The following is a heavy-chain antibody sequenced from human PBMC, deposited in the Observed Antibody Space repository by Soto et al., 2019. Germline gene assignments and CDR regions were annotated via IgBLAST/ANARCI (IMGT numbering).Heavy chain of an antibody. CDR3: ARHTGDRIHYRWFDP. J-gene: IGHJ5*02. D-gene: IGHD1-26*01. CDR2: IYYTGSD. CDR1: GGSIRGSSYY. Sequence: PSETLSLTCSVSGGSIRGSSYYWAWIRQPPGKGLEWIGSIYYTGSDDYNPSLKSQFTISVETSNNQFSLKLNSVTAAYTAVYYFARHTGDRIHYRWFDPWGQGTLVTVSS. V-gene: IGHV4-39*01.